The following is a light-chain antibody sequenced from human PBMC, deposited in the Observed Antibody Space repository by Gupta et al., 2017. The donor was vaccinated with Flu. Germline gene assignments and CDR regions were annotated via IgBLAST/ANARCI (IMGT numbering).Light chain of an antibody. V-gene: IGLV2-23*02. CDR3: CSYAGSNTWV. J-gene: IGLJ3*02. CDR1: SSDVGNYNL. CDR2: EVS. Sequence: TSSDVGNYNLVSWYQQHPGKAPKLMIYEVSKRPSGVSNRFSGSKSGNTASLTISGRQAEDEADYYCCSYAGSNTWVFGGGTKLTVL.